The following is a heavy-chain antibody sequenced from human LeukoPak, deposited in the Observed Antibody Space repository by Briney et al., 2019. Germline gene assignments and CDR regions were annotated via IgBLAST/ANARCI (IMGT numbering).Heavy chain of an antibody. CDR3: ARVEMATPRYYYYYMDV. Sequence: PSETLSLTCTVSGGSINSYYWSRIRQPPGKGLQWIGCIHYSGSTNYNPSLKSRVTISVDTSKNQFSLKLSSVTAADTAVYYCARVEMATPRYYYYYMDVWGKGTTVTVSS. J-gene: IGHJ6*03. CDR2: IHYSGST. V-gene: IGHV4-59*12. CDR1: GGSINSYY. D-gene: IGHD5-24*01.